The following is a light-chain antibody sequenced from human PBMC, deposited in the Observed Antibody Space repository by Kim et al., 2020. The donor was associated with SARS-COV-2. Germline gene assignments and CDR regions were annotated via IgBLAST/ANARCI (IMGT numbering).Light chain of an antibody. CDR2: QAS. CDR3: QHYIRFPYT. V-gene: IGKV1-5*01. CDR1: KVINTY. Sequence: SAPLGDRVTITCRASKVINTYLAWYQQKPGRAPNLLIYQASNLHIGVPSRFSGSASGTEFTLTISSLQPDDVATYYCQHYIRFPYTFGQGTKLEI. J-gene: IGKJ2*01.